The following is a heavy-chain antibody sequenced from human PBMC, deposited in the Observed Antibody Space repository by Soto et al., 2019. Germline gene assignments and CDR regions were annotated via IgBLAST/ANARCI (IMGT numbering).Heavy chain of an antibody. J-gene: IGHJ4*02. D-gene: IGHD3-22*01. CDR3: AKDTYYHDSSGYYIFDY. Sequence: LRLSCAASGLTFSSYGMHWVRQAPGKGPEWVAAISYDGSNKNYADSVKGRFTISRDNSKNTVYLQMNSLRAEDTAVYYCAKDTYYHDSSGYYIFDYWGQGTLVTVSS. CDR1: GLTFSSYG. CDR2: ISYDGSNK. V-gene: IGHV3-30*18.